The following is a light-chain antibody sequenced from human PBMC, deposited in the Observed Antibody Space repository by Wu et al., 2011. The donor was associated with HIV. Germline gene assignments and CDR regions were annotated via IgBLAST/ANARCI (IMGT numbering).Light chain of an antibody. V-gene: IGKV3-20*01. J-gene: IGKJ2*01. Sequence: RASQSVSSNLAWYQQKPRPRLPRLLIYGTSSRATGIPDRFSGSGSGTDFTLTISRLEPEDFAVYYCQQYGSSPYTFGQGTKLEIK. CDR1: QSVSSN. CDR2: GTS. CDR3: QQYGSSPYT.